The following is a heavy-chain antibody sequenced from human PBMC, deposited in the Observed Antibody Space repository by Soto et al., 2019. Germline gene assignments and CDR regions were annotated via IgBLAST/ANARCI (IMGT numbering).Heavy chain of an antibody. CDR2: IYSDGSA. V-gene: IGHV3-53*01. D-gene: IGHD2-15*01. Sequence: EVQLVESGGGLIQPGGSLRLSCAASGFTVSRNYITWVRQAPGKGLEWVSIIYSDGSAYYADSVKGRFTISRDKSKNTLYLQINSLRAEDTATYYCARVSNDYYGSGHFDYWGQGTLVTVSS. CDR3: ARVSNDYYGSGHFDY. J-gene: IGHJ4*02. CDR1: GFTVSRNY.